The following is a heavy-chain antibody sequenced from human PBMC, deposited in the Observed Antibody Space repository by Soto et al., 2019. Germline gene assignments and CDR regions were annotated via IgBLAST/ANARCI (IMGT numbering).Heavy chain of an antibody. CDR3: ARARVLWFGELLTVDWFDP. J-gene: IGHJ5*02. V-gene: IGHV4-31*03. Sequence: QVQLQESGPGLVKPSQTLSLTCTVSGGSISSGGYHWSWIRQHPGKGLVWIGNIYYSGSTYYNPSLKSRVSISVDTSKSQFSLNLTSVTAADTAVYYCARARVLWFGELLTVDWFDPWGQGTVVTVSS. CDR1: GGSISSGGYH. CDR2: IYYSGST. D-gene: IGHD3-10*01.